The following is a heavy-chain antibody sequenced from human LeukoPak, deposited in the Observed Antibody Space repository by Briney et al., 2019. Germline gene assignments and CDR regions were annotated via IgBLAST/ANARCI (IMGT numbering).Heavy chain of an antibody. CDR3: ARARGTFDP. D-gene: IGHD3-16*01. CDR2: INHSGST. J-gene: IGHJ5*02. Sequence: PSETLSLTCAVYGGSFSGYYWSWIRQPPGKGLEWIGEINHSGSTNYNPSLKSRVTISVDTSKNQFSLKLSSVTAADTAVYYCARARGTFDPWGQGTLVTVSS. V-gene: IGHV4-34*01. CDR1: GGSFSGYY.